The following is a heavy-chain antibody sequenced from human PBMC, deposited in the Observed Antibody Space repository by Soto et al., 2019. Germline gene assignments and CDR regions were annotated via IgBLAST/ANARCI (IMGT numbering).Heavy chain of an antibody. J-gene: IGHJ4*02. V-gene: IGHV1-69*02. CDR1: GGTFSSYT. CDR2: LIPILGIA. D-gene: IGHD5-12*01. CDR3: ATPEMAKRSFDY. Sequence: QVQLVQSGAEVKKPGSSVKVSCKASGGTFSSYTISWVRQAPGQGLEWMGRLIPILGIANYAQKFQGRVTITADKSTSTAYMALSSLRSEDTAVYYCATPEMAKRSFDYWGQGTLVTVSS.